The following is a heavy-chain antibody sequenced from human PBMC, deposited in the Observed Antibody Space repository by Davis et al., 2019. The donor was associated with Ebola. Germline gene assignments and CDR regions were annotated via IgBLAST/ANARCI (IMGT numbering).Heavy chain of an antibody. Sequence: GESLKISCAASGFTFSDYYMSWIRQAPGKGLEWVSYISSSGSTIYYADSVKGRFTISRDNAKNSLYLQMNSLRAEDTAVYYCARVVVVPAADGVDAFDIWGQGTMVTVSS. CDR1: GFTFSDYY. V-gene: IGHV3-11*01. CDR3: ARVVVVPAADGVDAFDI. CDR2: ISSSGSTI. J-gene: IGHJ3*02. D-gene: IGHD2-2*01.